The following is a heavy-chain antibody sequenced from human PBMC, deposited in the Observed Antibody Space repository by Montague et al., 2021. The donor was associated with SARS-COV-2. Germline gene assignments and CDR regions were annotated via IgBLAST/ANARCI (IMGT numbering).Heavy chain of an antibody. CDR2: IYYSGST. Sequence: SGTLSLTCTVSGGSISSSSYYWGWIRQPPGKGLEWIGSIYYSGSTYYNPSLKSRVTISVDTSKNQFSLKLSSVTAADTAVYYCARFPTSYYYDSKAAPATPDAFDIWGQGTMVTASS. CDR3: ARFPTSYYYDSKAAPATPDAFDI. V-gene: IGHV4-39*01. J-gene: IGHJ3*02. CDR1: GGSISSSSYY. D-gene: IGHD3-22*01.